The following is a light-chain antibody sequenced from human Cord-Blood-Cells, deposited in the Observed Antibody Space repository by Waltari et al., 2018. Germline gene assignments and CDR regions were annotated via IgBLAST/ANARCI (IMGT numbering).Light chain of an antibody. Sequence: IHLSQSQSPLPAAVDDGLPITCRASQGISSALAWYQQKPGKAPKLLIYDASSLESGVPSRFSGSGSGTDFTLTISSLQPEDFATYYCQQFNSYPHTFGQGTKLEIK. J-gene: IGKJ2*01. CDR3: QQFNSYPHT. V-gene: IGKV1-13*02. CDR2: DAS. CDR1: QGISSA.